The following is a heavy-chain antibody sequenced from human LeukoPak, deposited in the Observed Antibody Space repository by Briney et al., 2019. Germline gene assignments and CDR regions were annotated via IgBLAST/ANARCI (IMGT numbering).Heavy chain of an antibody. Sequence: SETLSLTCTVSGGSISSGGYYWSWIRQHPGKGLEWIGYIYYSGSTYYNPSLKSRVTISVDTSKNQFSLKLSSVTAADTAVYYCARGVSVDTAMVCRYWGQGTLVTVSS. CDR3: ARGVSVDTAMVCRY. D-gene: IGHD5-18*01. CDR2: IYYSGST. J-gene: IGHJ4*02. V-gene: IGHV4-31*03. CDR1: GGSISSGGYY.